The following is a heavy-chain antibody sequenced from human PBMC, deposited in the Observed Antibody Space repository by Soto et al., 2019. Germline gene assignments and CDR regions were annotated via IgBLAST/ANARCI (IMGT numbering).Heavy chain of an antibody. CDR3: GKPHGYGSGRNTHLGVAV. Sequence: PGGSLRLSCAASGFTFNRYSIHWVRQAPCKGLEWVAFISFGGIGSYYADSVKGRFALSRDNSKNTMYLEMKSLLPEDTSVYYCGKPHGYGSGRNTHLGVAVCGQRTAVAVSS. J-gene: IGHJ6*02. CDR2: ISFGGIGS. D-gene: IGHD3-10*01. CDR1: GFTFNRYS. V-gene: IGHV3-30*09.